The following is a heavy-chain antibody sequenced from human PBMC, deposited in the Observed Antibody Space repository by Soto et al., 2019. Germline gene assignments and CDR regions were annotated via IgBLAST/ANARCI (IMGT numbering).Heavy chain of an antibody. Sequence: QVQLVESGGGVVQPGRSLRLSCAASGFTFSSYGMHWVRQAPGKGLEWVALIWYDGSNKYYADPVKGRFTISRDNSKNTLYLQMNSLRAEDTAVYYCARPDSSGYYWGLDYWGQGTLVTVSS. D-gene: IGHD3-22*01. CDR2: IWYDGSNK. V-gene: IGHV3-33*01. CDR3: ARPDSSGYYWGLDY. CDR1: GFTFSSYG. J-gene: IGHJ4*02.